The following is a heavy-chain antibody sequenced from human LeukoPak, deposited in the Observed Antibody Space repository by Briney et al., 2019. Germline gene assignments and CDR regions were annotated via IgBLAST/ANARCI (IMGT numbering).Heavy chain of an antibody. D-gene: IGHD3-22*01. J-gene: IGHJ4*02. CDR2: IIPIFGTA. CDR3: ARYDSSGYYFDY. Sequence: SVKVSCKASGGTFSSYAISWVRQAPGQGLEWMGGIIPIFGTANYAQKFQGRVTITADESTSTAYMELSSLRFEDTAVYYCARYDSSGYYFDYWGQGTLVTVSS. CDR1: GGTFSSYA. V-gene: IGHV1-69*13.